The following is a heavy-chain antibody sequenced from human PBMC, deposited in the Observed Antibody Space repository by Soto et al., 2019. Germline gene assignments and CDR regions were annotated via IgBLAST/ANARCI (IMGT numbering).Heavy chain of an antibody. Sequence: QVQLVQSGAEVKKPGASVKVSCKASGYTFTSYGISWVRQAPGQGLEWMGWISAYNGNTNDAQKLQGRVTMTPDTATSTAYMELRSLKSDDTPVYYGTRDVGPVPLTIDYRGQGTLVTGSS. D-gene: IGHD7-27*01. CDR3: TRDVGPVPLTIDY. CDR2: ISAYNGNT. J-gene: IGHJ4*02. CDR1: GYTFTSYG. V-gene: IGHV1-18*01.